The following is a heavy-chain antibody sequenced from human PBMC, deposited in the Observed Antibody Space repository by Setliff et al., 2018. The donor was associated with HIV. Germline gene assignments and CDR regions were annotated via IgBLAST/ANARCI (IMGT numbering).Heavy chain of an antibody. CDR3: ARGGNYSPHVFDL. CDR2: FYYSGST. Sequence: SETLSLTCAVYGGSFSSSSYYRGWIRQPPGKGLEWIGSFYYSGSTYYNPSLKSRVTISVDTSKNQFSLNLNSVTAADTAVYYCARGGNYSPHVFDLWGQGTMVTVSS. J-gene: IGHJ3*01. D-gene: IGHD1-26*01. V-gene: IGHV4-39*07. CDR1: GGSFSSSSYY.